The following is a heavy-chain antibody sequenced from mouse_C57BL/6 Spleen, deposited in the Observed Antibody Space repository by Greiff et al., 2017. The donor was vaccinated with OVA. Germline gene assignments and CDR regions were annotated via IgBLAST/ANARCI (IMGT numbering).Heavy chain of an antibody. CDR2: ISSGSSTI. J-gene: IGHJ1*03. V-gene: IGHV5-17*01. Sequence: EVQLVQSGGGLVKPGGSLKLSCAASGFTFSDYGMHWVRQAPEKGLEWVGYISSGSSTIYYADKVKGRVTITRDNATNTLFLQLTSLRSEDTAVYYCARGSSWYFDVWGTGTTVTVSS. CDR3: ARGSSWYFDV. CDR1: GFTFSDYG.